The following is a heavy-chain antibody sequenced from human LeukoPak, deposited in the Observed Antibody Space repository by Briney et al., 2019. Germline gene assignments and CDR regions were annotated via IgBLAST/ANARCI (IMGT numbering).Heavy chain of an antibody. CDR2: IYTSGST. CDR3: ARESRTYDGSGYAYDY. Sequence: SETLSLTCSVYGGSISNYYWGWIRQPAGKGLEWIARIYTSGSTDYNPSLKSRVTVSVDTSTRQFSLRLSSVTAADTAMYYCARESRTYDGSGYAYDYWGQGTLVTVSS. V-gene: IGHV4-4*07. J-gene: IGHJ4*02. D-gene: IGHD3-22*01. CDR1: GGSISNYY.